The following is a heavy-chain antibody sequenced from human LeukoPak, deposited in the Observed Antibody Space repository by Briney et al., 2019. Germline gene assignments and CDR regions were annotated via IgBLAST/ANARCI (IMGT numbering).Heavy chain of an antibody. CDR2: IYYTGTT. V-gene: IGHV4-59*02. D-gene: IGHD7-27*01. J-gene: IGHJ4*02. Sequence: SETLSLTCTVSGGSVSDYYWSWIRQSPGKGLEWIGYIYYTGTTSYNPSLRSRVTVSADTSKNQFSLKLSSVTAADTAVYYCASRKLGNDYWGQGTLVTVSS. CDR3: ASRKLGNDY. CDR1: GGSVSDYY.